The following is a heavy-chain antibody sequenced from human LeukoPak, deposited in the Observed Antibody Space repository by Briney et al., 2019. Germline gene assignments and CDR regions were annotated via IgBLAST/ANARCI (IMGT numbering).Heavy chain of an antibody. D-gene: IGHD3-10*01. V-gene: IGHV4-39*07. CDR1: GGSISSSSYY. J-gene: IGHJ4*02. Sequence: PSETLSLTCTVSGGSISSSSYYWGWIRQPPGKGLEWIGSIYYSGSTYYNPSLKSRVTISVDTSKNQFSLKLSSVTAADTAVYYCAREGSGGSGSVVSDYWGQGTLVTVSS. CDR2: IYYSGST. CDR3: AREGSGGSGSVVSDY.